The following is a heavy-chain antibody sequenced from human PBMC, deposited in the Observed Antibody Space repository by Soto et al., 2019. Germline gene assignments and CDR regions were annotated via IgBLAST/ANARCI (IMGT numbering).Heavy chain of an antibody. D-gene: IGHD6-19*01. J-gene: IGHJ6*02. CDR3: AKVRYSSPMGYYYGMDV. V-gene: IGHV1-69*13. CDR1: RVAFSKFI. Sequence: ASVKVSCKASRVAFSKFIVTWVRQAPGLGLEWVGGIIPIFGTANYAQKFQGRVTITADESTSTSYMEVNNLRSEDTAVYYCAKVRYSSPMGYYYGMDVWGQGTTVTVS. CDR2: IIPIFGTA.